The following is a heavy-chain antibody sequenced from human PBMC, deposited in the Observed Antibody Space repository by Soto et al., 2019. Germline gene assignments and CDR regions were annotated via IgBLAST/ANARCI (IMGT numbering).Heavy chain of an antibody. CDR3: ARGDSGYDLFFDY. CDR2: IKQDGSEK. D-gene: IGHD5-12*01. V-gene: IGHV3-7*01. CDR1: GFTFSSYW. J-gene: IGHJ4*02. Sequence: GGSLRLSCAASGFTFSSYWMSWVRQAPGKGLEWVANIKQDGSEKYYVDSVKGRFTISRDNAKNSLYLQMNSLRAEDTAVYYCARGDSGYDLFFDYWGKGTLVTVS.